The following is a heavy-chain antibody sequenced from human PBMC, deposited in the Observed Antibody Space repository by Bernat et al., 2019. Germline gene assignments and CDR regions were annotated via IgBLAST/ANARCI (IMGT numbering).Heavy chain of an antibody. CDR2: ISSRDSYT. D-gene: IGHD5-18*01. CDR3: AREGYGNLPFDY. V-gene: IGHV3-11*06. Sequence: QVQLVESGGGLVKPGGSLRLSCAASGFTFNDYYMSWIRQAPGKGLEWVSYISSRDSYTNYVDSVKGRFTISRDNAKNSLYLQMNGLRAEDTAVYYCAREGYGNLPFDYWGQGSLVTVSS. CDR1: GFTFNDYY. J-gene: IGHJ4*02.